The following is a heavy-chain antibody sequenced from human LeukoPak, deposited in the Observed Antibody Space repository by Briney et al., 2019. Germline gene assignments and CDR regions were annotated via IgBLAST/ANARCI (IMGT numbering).Heavy chain of an antibody. Sequence: PSETLSLTCTVSGGSISSYYWSWIRQPPGKGPEWIGYIYYSGSTNYNPSLKSRVTISVDTSKNQFSLKLSSVTAADTAVYYCARVPYQWPVQYYFDYWGQGTLVTVSS. J-gene: IGHJ4*02. CDR2: IYYSGST. CDR1: GGSISSYY. CDR3: ARVPYQWPVQYYFDY. D-gene: IGHD6-19*01. V-gene: IGHV4-59*01.